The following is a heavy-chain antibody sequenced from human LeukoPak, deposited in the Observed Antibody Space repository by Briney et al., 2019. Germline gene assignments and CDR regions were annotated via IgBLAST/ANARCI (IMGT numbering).Heavy chain of an antibody. J-gene: IGHJ4*02. CDR2: IYSGDSDT. D-gene: IGHD6-13*01. Sequence: GESLKISCKGSGYSFTSYWIGWVRQMPGKGLEWMGIIYSGDSDTRYSPSFQGQVTISADKSITTAYLQWSSLKASDTAIYYCARSLKAAAAGDFDSWGQGALVTVSS. CDR1: GYSFTSYW. CDR3: ARSLKAAAAGDFDS. V-gene: IGHV5-51*01.